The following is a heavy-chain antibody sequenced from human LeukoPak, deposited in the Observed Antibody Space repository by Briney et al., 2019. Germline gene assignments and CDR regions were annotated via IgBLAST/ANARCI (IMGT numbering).Heavy chain of an antibody. V-gene: IGHV3-66*02. Sequence: GGSLRLSCAASGFTVSSNYMSWVRQAPGRGLEWVSVIYSGGSTYYADSVKGRFTVSRDNSKNTLYLQMNSLRAEDTAVYYCARTGDGYNLDAFDIWGQGTMVTVSS. CDR1: GFTVSSNY. CDR3: ARTGDGYNLDAFDI. D-gene: IGHD5-24*01. CDR2: IYSGGST. J-gene: IGHJ3*02.